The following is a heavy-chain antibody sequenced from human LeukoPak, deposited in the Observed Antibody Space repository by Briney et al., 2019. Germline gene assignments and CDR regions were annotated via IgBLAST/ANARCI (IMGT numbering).Heavy chain of an antibody. CDR2: ISSSSSTI. J-gene: IGHJ6*03. V-gene: IGHV3-48*01. CDR1: GFTFSSYS. Sequence: GGSLRLSCAASGFTFSSYSMNWVRQAPGKGLEWVSYISSSSSTIYYADSVKGRFTISRDNAKNSLYLQMNSLRAEDTAVYYCAREGNYYYYYMDVWGKGTTVTVSS. CDR3: AREGNYYYYYMDV.